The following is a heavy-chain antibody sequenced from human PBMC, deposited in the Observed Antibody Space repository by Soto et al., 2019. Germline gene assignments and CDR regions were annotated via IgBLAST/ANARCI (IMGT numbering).Heavy chain of an antibody. Sequence: GGSLRLSCAASGFTFSNAWMNWVRQAPGKGLEWVGRIKSKTDGGTTDYAAPVKGRFTISRDNSKNTLYLQMNSLKTEDTAVYYCTTPRDAWDSSGDYYASDAFDIWGQGTMVTVSS. CDR1: GFTFSNAW. CDR2: IKSKTDGGTT. J-gene: IGHJ3*02. V-gene: IGHV3-15*07. CDR3: TTPRDAWDSSGDYYASDAFDI. D-gene: IGHD3-22*01.